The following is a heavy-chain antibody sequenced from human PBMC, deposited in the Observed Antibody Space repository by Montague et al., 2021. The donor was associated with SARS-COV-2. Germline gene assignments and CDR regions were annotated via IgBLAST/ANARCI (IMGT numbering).Heavy chain of an antibody. Sequence: SETLSLTCTVSGYPISSGYYWGWIRQPPGKGLEWIGSIYHSGSTYYNPSLKSRVTISVDTSKNQFSLKLSSVTAADTAVYYCARDVRYYDFWSGRAQTSPDYWGQGTLVTVSS. CDR3: ARDVRYYDFWSGRAQTSPDY. CDR1: GYPISSGYY. CDR2: IYHSGST. V-gene: IGHV4-38-2*02. J-gene: IGHJ4*02. D-gene: IGHD3-3*01.